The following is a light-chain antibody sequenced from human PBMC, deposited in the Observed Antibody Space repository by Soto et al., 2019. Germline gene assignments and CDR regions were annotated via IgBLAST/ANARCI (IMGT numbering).Light chain of an antibody. Sequence: EIVLTQSPATLSLSPGERATLSCRASQSISSYLAWYQQRPGQAPRLLIYDAAIGATGIPARFSGSGSGTDFTLTISSLEPEDFAIYYCQQRSNWLTFGGGTRVEIK. CDR3: QQRSNWLT. CDR1: QSISSY. V-gene: IGKV3-11*01. CDR2: DAA. J-gene: IGKJ4*01.